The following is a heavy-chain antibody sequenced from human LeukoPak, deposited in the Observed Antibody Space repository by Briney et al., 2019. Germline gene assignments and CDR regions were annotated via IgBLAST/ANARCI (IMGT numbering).Heavy chain of an antibody. CDR3: ALKRRGYDFGRYYYYYYMDV. J-gene: IGHJ6*03. CDR1: GYSISSGYF. CDR2: INHSGST. Sequence: SETLSLTCTVSGYSISSGYFWGWFRQPPGKGLEWIGEINHSGSTNYNPSLKSRVTISVDTSKNQFSLKLSSVTAADTAVYYCALKRRGYDFGRYYYYYYMDVWGKGTTVTVSS. V-gene: IGHV4-38-2*02. D-gene: IGHD5-12*01.